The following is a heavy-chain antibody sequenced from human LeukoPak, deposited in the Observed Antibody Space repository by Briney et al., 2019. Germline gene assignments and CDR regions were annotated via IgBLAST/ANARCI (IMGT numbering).Heavy chain of an antibody. V-gene: IGHV3-23*01. D-gene: IGHD6-13*01. CDR3: ARDQGQLVRGYSQN. CDR1: GFAFDEHG. Sequence: GGSLRLSCTASGFAFDEHGMSWVRQVPGKGLEWVSTISGSAGSTNYADSVRGRFTIFRDNSKNTLHLQMNSLRAEDTAVYYCARDQGQLVRGYSQNWGQGTLVTVSS. J-gene: IGHJ1*01. CDR2: ISGSAGST.